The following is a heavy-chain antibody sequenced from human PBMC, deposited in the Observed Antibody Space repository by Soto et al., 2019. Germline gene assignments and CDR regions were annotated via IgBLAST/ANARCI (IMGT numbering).Heavy chain of an antibody. D-gene: IGHD6-25*01. J-gene: IGHJ4*02. CDR1: GDSIRCYHYY. V-gene: IGHV4-39*01. Sequence: SETLSLTCSVSGDSIRCYHYYWGWIRQAPGKGLEWVGSVYFSGGNSYYNPSLKSRVTISVDTSYNKFFLRLNSVTAADTAVYFCAYGPSSAWIDKWGQGTLVTVSS. CDR3: AYGPSSAWIDK. CDR2: VYFSGGNS.